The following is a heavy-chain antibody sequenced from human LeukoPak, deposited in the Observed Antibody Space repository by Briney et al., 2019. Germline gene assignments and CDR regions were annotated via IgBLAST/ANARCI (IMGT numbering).Heavy chain of an antibody. CDR1: GYTFTNYG. CDR2: VSSYNGNT. CDR3: ARSWDYGGQRGNFDS. D-gene: IGHD4-23*01. Sequence: ASVKVSCKASGYTFTNYGISWVRQAPGQGLEWLGWVSSYNGNTNYAQSLQGRVTMSTDTSTATGYMELRNLRFDDTAVYYCARSWDYGGQRGNFDSWGQGTLVTVSS. V-gene: IGHV1-18*01. J-gene: IGHJ4*02.